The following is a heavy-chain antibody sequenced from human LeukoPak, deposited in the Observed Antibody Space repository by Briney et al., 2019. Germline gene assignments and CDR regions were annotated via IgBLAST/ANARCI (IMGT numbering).Heavy chain of an antibody. V-gene: IGHV1-2*02. Sequence: ASVKVSCKASGYIFTGYYMHWVRQAPGQGLEWMGWINPNSGGTNYAQKFQDRVTMTRDTSISTAYMELSRLRSDDTAVYYCARAAYDSNWFDPWGQGTLVTVSS. CDR1: GYIFTGYY. CDR3: ARAAYDSNWFDP. CDR2: INPNSGGT. D-gene: IGHD2-21*01. J-gene: IGHJ5*02.